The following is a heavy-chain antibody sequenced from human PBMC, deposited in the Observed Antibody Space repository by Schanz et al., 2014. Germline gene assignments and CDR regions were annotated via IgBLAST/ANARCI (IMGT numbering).Heavy chain of an antibody. CDR3: AKFLYDDPS. Sequence: QVQLQESGPGLVKPSETLSLTCSVSGGDIGNYYWSWIRQPPGKGLEWIGYIHQSGGTNYNPSLKSRVPILVATPKTKFSLRRPSLTAADTAVYYCAKFLYDDPSWGQGTLVTVSS. V-gene: IGHV4-59*08. CDR2: IHQSGGT. CDR1: GGDIGNYY. D-gene: IGHD3-3*01. J-gene: IGHJ5*02.